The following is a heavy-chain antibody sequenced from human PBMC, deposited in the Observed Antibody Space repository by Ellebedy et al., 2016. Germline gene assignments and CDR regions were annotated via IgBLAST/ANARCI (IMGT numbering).Heavy chain of an antibody. CDR1: GFSVTDNY. D-gene: IGHD1-7*01. CDR3: RVWNYAIDY. CDR2: ISSDGITT. V-gene: IGHV3-74*01. Sequence: HTGGSLRLSCAASGFSVTDNYMSWVRQAPGKGLVWVSRISSDGITTTYADSVKGRFTASRDNAENTLYLQMNSLGVEDTAVYYCRVWNYAIDYWGQGILVTVST. J-gene: IGHJ4*02.